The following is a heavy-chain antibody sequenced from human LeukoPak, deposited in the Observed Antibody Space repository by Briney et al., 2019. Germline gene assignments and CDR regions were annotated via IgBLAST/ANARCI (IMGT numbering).Heavy chain of an antibody. V-gene: IGHV4-39*01. CDR1: GGSISSSSAY. CDR2: IYYSKNT. J-gene: IGHJ4*02. CDR3: VSPRGFSYGYFDY. D-gene: IGHD5-18*01. Sequence: PSETLSLTCTVSGGSISSSSAYWGWIRHPPGKELEWIGSIYYSKNTYYNPSLKSRVTISADTSKNQFSLTLGSVSATDTAVYYCVSPRGFSYGYFDYWGQGTLVTVSS.